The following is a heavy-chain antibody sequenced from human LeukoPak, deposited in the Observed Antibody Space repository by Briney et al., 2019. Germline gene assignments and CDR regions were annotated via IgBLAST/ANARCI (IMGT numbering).Heavy chain of an antibody. Sequence: QSGGSLRLSCAASGFTFSRYWMSWVRQAPGKGLEWVANIKQDGSEKYYVDSVKGRVTISRDNAKSSLYLQMNRLRAEDTAVYYCARDRIVADGTEAFDYWGQGTLVTVSS. V-gene: IGHV3-7*01. CDR3: ARDRIVADGTEAFDY. D-gene: IGHD6-13*01. CDR2: IKQDGSEK. J-gene: IGHJ4*02. CDR1: GFTFSRYW.